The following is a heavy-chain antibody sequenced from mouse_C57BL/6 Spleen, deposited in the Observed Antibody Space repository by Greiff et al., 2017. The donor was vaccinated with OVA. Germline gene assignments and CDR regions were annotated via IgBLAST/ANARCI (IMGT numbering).Heavy chain of an antibody. CDR2: IYPGSGST. D-gene: IGHD3-3*01. Sequence: QVQLQQPGAELVKPGASVKMSCKASGYTFTSYWITWVKQRPGQGLEWIGDIYPGSGSTNYNEKFKSKATLTVDTSSSTAYMQLSSLTSEDSAVYYCARRGWDRWYFDYWGQGTTLTVSS. CDR1: GYTFTSYW. CDR3: ARRGWDRWYFDY. V-gene: IGHV1-55*01. J-gene: IGHJ2*01.